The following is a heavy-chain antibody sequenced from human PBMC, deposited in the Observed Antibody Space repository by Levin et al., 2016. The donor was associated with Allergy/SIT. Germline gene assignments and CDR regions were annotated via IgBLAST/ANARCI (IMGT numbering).Heavy chain of an antibody. J-gene: IGHJ6*02. Sequence: GESLKISCAASGFTFSDNYLNWIRQAPGKGLEWVSFISSDGGTTFYADSVKGRYTISRDNAKDSMFLHMTNLRAEDTAVYYCAKGRDHGSQDLYYKHGMDVWGQGTAVTVSS. CDR2: ISSDGGTT. D-gene: IGHD4-17*01. CDR1: GFTFSDNY. V-gene: IGHV3-11*01. CDR3: AKGRDHGSQDLYYKHGMDV.